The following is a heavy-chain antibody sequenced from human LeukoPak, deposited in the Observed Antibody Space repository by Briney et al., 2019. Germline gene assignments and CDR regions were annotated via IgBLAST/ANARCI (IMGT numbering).Heavy chain of an antibody. CDR2: ISGTGRTT. D-gene: IGHD1-26*01. Sequence: GGPLRLSCAPSRFPFSNYKIIWFRQPPGKGLNWVAYISGTGRTTNYADSVKGRFTISRDNAKNSLYLQMNSLRDEDTAVYYCASSGTYRFDYWGQGTLVTVSS. CDR1: RFPFSNYK. V-gene: IGHV3-48*02. J-gene: IGHJ4*02. CDR3: ASSGTYRFDY.